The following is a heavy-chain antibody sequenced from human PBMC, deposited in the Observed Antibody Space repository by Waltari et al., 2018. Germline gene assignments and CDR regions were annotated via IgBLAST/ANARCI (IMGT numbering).Heavy chain of an antibody. CDR2: SYYSGRT. D-gene: IGHD1-26*01. V-gene: IGHV4-39*07. CDR3: AREGGSYGSRLFDY. J-gene: IGHJ4*02. Sequence: QLQLQESGPGLVKPSETLSLTCTVSGGSISSSSYYWGWIRQPPGKGLEWIGSSYYSGRTYYNPSLKSRVTISLDTSKNQFSLKLSSVTAADTAVYYCAREGGSYGSRLFDYWGQGTLVTVSS. CDR1: GGSISSSSYY.